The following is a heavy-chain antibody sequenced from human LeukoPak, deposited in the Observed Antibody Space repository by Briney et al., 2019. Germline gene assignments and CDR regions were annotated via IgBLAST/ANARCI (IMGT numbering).Heavy chain of an antibody. CDR1: GFTFSSYE. Sequence: GGSLRLSCAASGFTFSSYEMNWVRQAPGKGLEWVSYISSSGSTIYYADSVKGRFTVSRDNSKNTLYLQMNSLRAEDTAIYYCAKDQRSIAVAGYFDYWGQGTLVTVSS. V-gene: IGHV3-48*03. J-gene: IGHJ4*02. D-gene: IGHD6-19*01. CDR3: AKDQRSIAVAGYFDY. CDR2: ISSSGSTI.